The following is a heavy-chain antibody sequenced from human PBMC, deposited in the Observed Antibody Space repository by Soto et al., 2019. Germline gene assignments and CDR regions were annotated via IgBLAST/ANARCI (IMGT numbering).Heavy chain of an antibody. Sequence: QVQLVQSGAEVKKPGASVKVSCKVSGHSFTSYGISWVRQAPGKGLEWMGWISAYNGNTNYAQNHQGRVTMTTDTSTYTAYMELMSLTSDDTAVYYCAIHYSRASRWYDPWGQGTLVTVSS. CDR1: GHSFTSYG. CDR3: AIHYSRASRWYDP. D-gene: IGHD6-6*01. V-gene: IGHV1-18*01. CDR2: ISAYNGNT. J-gene: IGHJ5*02.